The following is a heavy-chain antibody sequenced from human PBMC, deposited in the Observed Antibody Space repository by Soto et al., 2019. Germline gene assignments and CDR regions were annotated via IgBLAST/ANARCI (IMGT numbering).Heavy chain of an antibody. CDR2: INPNSGET. D-gene: IGHD4-4*01. Sequence: ASVKVSCKASGYTFIGYSIHWVRQAPGQGLEWMGRINPNSGETNFAQTFRGRVTMTTDTSISTAFMELSRLTSDDTAVYYCARGGFYSCPNWGQGTLVTVSS. CDR1: GYTFIGYS. J-gene: IGHJ4*02. CDR3: ARGGFYSCPN. V-gene: IGHV1-2*02.